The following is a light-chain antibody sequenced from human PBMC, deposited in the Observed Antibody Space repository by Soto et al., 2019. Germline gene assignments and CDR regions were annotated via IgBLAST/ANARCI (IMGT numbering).Light chain of an antibody. CDR2: GAS. J-gene: IGKJ1*01. V-gene: IGKV3-20*01. CDR3: HQYGSSAWT. Sequence: IVLTQSPGTLSLSPAERAILSFRSSQSFSSSYLAWYQQKPGQAPRLXIYGASSRATGIPDSFSGSGSGTDFTLTISRLEPEDFAVYYCHQYGSSAWTFGQGTKVDIK. CDR1: QSFSSSY.